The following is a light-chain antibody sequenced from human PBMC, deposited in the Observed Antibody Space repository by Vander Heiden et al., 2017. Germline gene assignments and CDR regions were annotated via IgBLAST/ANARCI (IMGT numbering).Light chain of an antibody. J-gene: IGKJ2*01. V-gene: IGKV3-20*01. Sequence: EIVLTQSPGTLSLSPGERATLSSTASQIVNANYVAWYQQKPGQAPRLLIFGASGRATGIPDRFSGSGSGTDFTLTISRLESEDFAVYYCQQSGGAPYTFGQGTKVEIK. CDR1: QIVNANY. CDR3: QQSGGAPYT. CDR2: GAS.